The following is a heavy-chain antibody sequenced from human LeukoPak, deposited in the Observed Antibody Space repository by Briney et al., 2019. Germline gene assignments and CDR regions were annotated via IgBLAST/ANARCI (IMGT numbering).Heavy chain of an antibody. Sequence: ASVKVSCKASGGTFSSYAISWVRQAPGQGLEWMGRIIPILGIANYAQKFQGRVTITADKSTSTAYMELSSLRSEDTAVYYCARDQGNEYFDYWGQGTLVTVSS. D-gene: IGHD3-10*01. CDR3: ARDQGNEYFDY. V-gene: IGHV1-69*04. J-gene: IGHJ4*02. CDR1: GGTFSSYA. CDR2: IIPILGIA.